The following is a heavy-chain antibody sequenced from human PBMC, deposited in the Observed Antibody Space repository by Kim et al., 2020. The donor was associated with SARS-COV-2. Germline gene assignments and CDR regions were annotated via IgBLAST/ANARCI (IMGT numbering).Heavy chain of an antibody. V-gene: IGHV3-33*06. CDR3: AKVPPSGDYDYGMDV. D-gene: IGHD4-17*01. Sequence: ASVKGRFTISRDNSKNTLYLQMNSLRAEDTAVYYCAKVPPSGDYDYGMDVWGQGTTVTVSS. J-gene: IGHJ6*02.